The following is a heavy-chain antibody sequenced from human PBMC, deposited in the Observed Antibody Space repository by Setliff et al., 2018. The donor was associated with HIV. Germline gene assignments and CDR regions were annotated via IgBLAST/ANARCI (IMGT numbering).Heavy chain of an antibody. Sequence: PSETLSLTCSVSGDSMSPYSWSWIRQSADKGLEWIGRVHPTGSTIYNPSLRSRVTMSVDTSKSQFSLKLSSVTAADTAMYYCARVFPPIRGAPFGTPPGAFDIWGQGTMVTV. CDR3: ARVFPPIRGAPFGTPPGAFDI. D-gene: IGHD2-15*01. J-gene: IGHJ3*02. CDR1: GDSMSPYS. V-gene: IGHV4-4*07. CDR2: VHPTGST.